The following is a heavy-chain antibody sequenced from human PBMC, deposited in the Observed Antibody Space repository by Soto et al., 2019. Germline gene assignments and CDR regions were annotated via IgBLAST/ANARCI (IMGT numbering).Heavy chain of an antibody. D-gene: IGHD1-1*01. CDR2: ISTRSTYT. CDR3: ARDLAWKRGKVGRYYYGMDV. J-gene: IGHJ6*02. CDR1: GFILSDYY. Sequence: PGGSLRLSCAASGFILSDYYMSWVRQTPGKGLEWISYISTRSTYTNYADSVKGRFTISRDNTKNSLYLQMDSLRVEDTAVYYCARDLAWKRGKVGRYYYGMDVWGQGTTVTVS. V-gene: IGHV3-11*06.